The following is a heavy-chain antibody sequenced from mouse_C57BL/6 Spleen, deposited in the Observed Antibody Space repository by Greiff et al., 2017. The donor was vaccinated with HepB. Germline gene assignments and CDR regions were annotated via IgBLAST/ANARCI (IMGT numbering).Heavy chain of an antibody. D-gene: IGHD1-1*01. CDR1: GFTFSDYG. V-gene: IGHV5-17*01. Sequence: VQLQESGGGLVKPGGSLKLSCAASGFTFSDYGMHWVRQAPEKGLEWVAYISSGSSTIYYADTVKGRFTISRDNAKNTLFLQMTSLRSEDTAMYYCARDYGSSLSYWYFDVWGTGTTVTVSS. J-gene: IGHJ1*03. CDR3: ARDYGSSLSYWYFDV. CDR2: ISSGSSTI.